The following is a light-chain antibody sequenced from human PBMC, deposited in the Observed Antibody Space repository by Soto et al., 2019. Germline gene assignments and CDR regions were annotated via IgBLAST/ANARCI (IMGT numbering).Light chain of an antibody. CDR3: QKYNSAPRT. J-gene: IGKJ1*01. Sequence: DIQMTQSPSSLSASVGDRVTITCRASQDISNYLAWYQQKPGKVPKLLIYAASTLQSGVPSRFSGSGSGTDFTLTISSLQPEDVANYYCQKYNSAPRTFGQGTKVEIK. V-gene: IGKV1-27*01. CDR1: QDISNY. CDR2: AAS.